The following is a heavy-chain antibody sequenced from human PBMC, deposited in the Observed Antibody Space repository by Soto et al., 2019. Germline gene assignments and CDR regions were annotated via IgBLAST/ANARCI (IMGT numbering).Heavy chain of an antibody. CDR3: ARDIHISTPHYFDN. D-gene: IGHD2-2*01. CDR2: INAHSGGT. V-gene: IGHV1-2*02. CDR1: GFSFTVYY. Sequence: SVKVSCEASGFSFTVYYIHWLRQAPGQGLEWMGWINAHSGGTEYAQKFQGRVTLTRDTSIATAYLTLTSLTSDDTAMYFCARDIHISTPHYFDNWGQGTPVTVSS. J-gene: IGHJ4*02.